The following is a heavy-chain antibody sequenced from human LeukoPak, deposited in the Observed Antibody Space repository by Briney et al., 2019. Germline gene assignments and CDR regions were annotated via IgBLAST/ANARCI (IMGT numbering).Heavy chain of an antibody. D-gene: IGHD5-18*01. CDR2: IYYSGST. CDR1: GGSISSYY. CDR3: AKESTAMVNWFDP. Sequence: PSETLSLTCTVSGGSISSYYWSWIRQPPGKGLEWMGYIYYSGSTNYHPSLKRRVTISVDTSTNQFSLKLSSVIAADTAVYYCAKESTAMVNWFDPWGQGTLVTVSS. V-gene: IGHV4-59*01. J-gene: IGHJ5*02.